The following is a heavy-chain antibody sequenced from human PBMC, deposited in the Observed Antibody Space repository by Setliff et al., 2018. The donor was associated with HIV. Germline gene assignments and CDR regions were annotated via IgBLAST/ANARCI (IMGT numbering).Heavy chain of an antibody. Sequence: SETLSLTCTVSGGSISSGSYYWSWIRQPAGKGLEWIGRIYTSGSTKYNPSLKSRVTISVDTSKNQFSLKLSSVTAADTALYYCATGGHRLHDYWGQGTLVTVSS. D-gene: IGHD1-26*01. CDR2: IYTSGST. CDR1: GGSISSGSYY. J-gene: IGHJ4*02. V-gene: IGHV4-61*02. CDR3: ATGGHRLHDY.